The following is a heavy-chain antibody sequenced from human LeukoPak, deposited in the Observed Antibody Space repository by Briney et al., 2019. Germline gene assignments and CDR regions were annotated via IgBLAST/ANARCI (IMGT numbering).Heavy chain of an antibody. V-gene: IGHV4-34*01. CDR3: ARGKWELLYDY. D-gene: IGHD1-26*01. CDR1: GGSFSGYY. J-gene: IGHJ4*02. Sequence: PSETLSLTCAVYGGSFSGYYWSWIRQPPGKGLEWIGEINHSGSTNYNPSLKSRVTISVDTSKNQFSLKLSSVTAADTAVYHCARGKWELLYDYWGQGTLVTVSS. CDR2: INHSGST.